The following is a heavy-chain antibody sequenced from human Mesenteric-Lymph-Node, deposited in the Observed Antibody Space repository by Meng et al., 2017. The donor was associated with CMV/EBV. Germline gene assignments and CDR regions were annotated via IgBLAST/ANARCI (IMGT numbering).Heavy chain of an antibody. J-gene: IGHJ4*02. Sequence: ASVYTFTGYYMHWVRQATGQGLEWMGWMNPNSGNTGYAQKFQGRVTMTRNTSISTAYMELSSLRSEDTAVYYCARVFVIAAAGTLGYWGQGTLVTVSS. CDR1: VYTFTGYY. V-gene: IGHV1-8*02. CDR3: ARVFVIAAAGTLGY. CDR2: MNPNSGNT. D-gene: IGHD6-13*01.